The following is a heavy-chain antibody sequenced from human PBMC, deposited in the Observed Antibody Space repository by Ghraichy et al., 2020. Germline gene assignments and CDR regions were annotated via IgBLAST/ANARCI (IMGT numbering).Heavy chain of an antibody. CDR2: ISGSGGST. J-gene: IGHJ4*02. CDR3: AKEPYYYDSSGYYLDY. CDR1: GFTFSSYA. D-gene: IGHD3-22*01. V-gene: IGHV3-23*01. Sequence: GGSLRLSCAASGFTFSSYAMSWVRQAPGKGLEWVSAISGSGGSTYYADSVKGRFTISRDNSKNTLYLQMNSLRAEDTAVYYCAKEPYYYDSSGYYLDYWGQGTLVTVSS.